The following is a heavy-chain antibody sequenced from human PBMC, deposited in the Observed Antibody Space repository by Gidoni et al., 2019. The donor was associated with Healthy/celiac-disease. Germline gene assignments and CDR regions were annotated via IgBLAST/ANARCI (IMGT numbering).Heavy chain of an antibody. CDR3: ARDVWIVGATSFDY. Sequence: QVQLVQSGAEVKKPGSSVKVSCQASGGTFSSYAISWVRQAPGQGLEWMGRIIPILGIANYAQKFQGRVTITADKSTSTAYMELSSLRSEDTAVYYCARDVWIVGATSFDYWGQGTLVTVSS. CDR1: GGTFSSYA. CDR2: IIPILGIA. V-gene: IGHV1-69*04. J-gene: IGHJ4*02. D-gene: IGHD1-26*01.